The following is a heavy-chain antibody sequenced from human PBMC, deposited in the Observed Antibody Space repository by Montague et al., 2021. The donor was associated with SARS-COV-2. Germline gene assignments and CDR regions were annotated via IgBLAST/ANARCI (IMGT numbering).Heavy chain of an antibody. CDR2: IYSGGST. CDR3: ARGPFDWNYLDYYYYMDV. J-gene: IGHJ6*03. D-gene: IGHD1-7*01. V-gene: IGHV3-53*04. CDR1: GFTVSSNY. Sequence: SLRLSCAASGFTVSSNYMSWVRQAPGKGLEWVSVIYSGGSTYYAXSVXGRFTISRHNSKNTLYLQMNSLRAEDTAVYYCARGPFDWNYLDYYYYMDVWGKGTTVTVS.